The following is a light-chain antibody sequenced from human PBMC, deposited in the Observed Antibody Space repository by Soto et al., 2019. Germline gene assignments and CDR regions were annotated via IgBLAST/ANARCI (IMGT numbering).Light chain of an antibody. Sequence: EFGWTQSPASLSVSPGERAPRSCRASQNIYSNVAWYQQRPCQAPRLLIYRASTRATGIPARFSGSGSGTEFTLTISSLQSEDFTVYSCLQYHNLWAFGQGTKVDI. V-gene: IGKV3-15*01. CDR1: QNIYSN. CDR2: RAS. J-gene: IGKJ1*01. CDR3: LQYHNLWA.